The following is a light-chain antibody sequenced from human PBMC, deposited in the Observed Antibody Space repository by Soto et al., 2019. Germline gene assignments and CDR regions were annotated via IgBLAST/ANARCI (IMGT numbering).Light chain of an antibody. Sequence: QLVLTQSDSASASLGSTVKLTGTLSSGRNSFIIAWHQQQPGKAPRLLMKLERSGSCNKGSGLPDPFSGSTSGADRYLSISSLQSQDEADYYCETWDTNTRVFGPGTKLTVL. V-gene: IGLV4-60*03. CDR2: LERSGSC. J-gene: IGLJ1*01. CDR3: ETWDTNTRV. CDR1: SGRNSFI.